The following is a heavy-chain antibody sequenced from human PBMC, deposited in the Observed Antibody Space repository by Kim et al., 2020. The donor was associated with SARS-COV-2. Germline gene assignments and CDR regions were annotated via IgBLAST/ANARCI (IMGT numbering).Heavy chain of an antibody. CDR2: IYYSGST. D-gene: IGHD6-19*01. V-gene: IGHV4-59*01. J-gene: IGHJ5*02. CDR3: ARDGALRSGWSWFDP. CDR1: GGSISSYY. Sequence: SETLSLTCTVSGGSISSYYWSWIRQPPGKGLEWIGYIYYSGSTNYNPSLKSRVTISVDTSKNQFSLKLSSVTAADTAVYYFARDGALRSGWSWFDPWGQGTLVTVSS.